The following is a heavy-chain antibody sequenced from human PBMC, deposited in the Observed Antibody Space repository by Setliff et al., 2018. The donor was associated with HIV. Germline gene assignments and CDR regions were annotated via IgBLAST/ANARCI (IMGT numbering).Heavy chain of an antibody. CDR1: GGTFSSYP. CDR2: IIPIFGTT. J-gene: IGHJ6*03. CDR3: ARGRNYDSSGYGDYYYYMDV. D-gene: IGHD3-22*01. V-gene: IGHV1-69*13. Sequence: GASVKVSCKASGGTFSSYPISWVRQAPGQGVEWMGGIIPIFGTTHYAQKFQGRVTVTADESTSTAYMRLSSLRSDDTAVYYCARGRNYDSSGYGDYYYYMDVWGKGTTVTVSS.